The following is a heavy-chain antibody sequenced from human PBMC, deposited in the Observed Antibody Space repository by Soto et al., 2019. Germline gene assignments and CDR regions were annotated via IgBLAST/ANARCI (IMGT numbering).Heavy chain of an antibody. CDR3: AHSSWLAAFDY. V-gene: IGHV2-5*02. CDR2: IYWDDDK. CDR1: GFSLSTSGVG. D-gene: IGHD6-19*01. J-gene: IGHJ4*02. Sequence: QITLKESGPTLVKPTQTLTLTCTFSGFSLSTSGVGVGWIRQPPGKALEWLALIYWDDDKRYSPSLKSRLTXTXXTSKNQVVLTMTNMDPVDTATYYCAHSSWLAAFDYWGQGTLVTVSS.